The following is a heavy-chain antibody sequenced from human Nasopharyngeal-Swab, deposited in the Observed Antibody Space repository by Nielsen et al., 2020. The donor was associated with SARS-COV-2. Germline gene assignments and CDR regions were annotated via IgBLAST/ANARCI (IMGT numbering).Heavy chain of an antibody. Sequence: WIRQPPGKGLEWVSAISGSGGSTYYADSVKGRFTISRDNSKNTLYLQMNSLRAEDTAVYYCAKDGKRRGIAAAGTLYYYYGMDVWGQGPRSPSP. J-gene: IGHJ6*02. CDR3: AKDGKRRGIAAAGTLYYYYGMDV. CDR2: ISGSGGST. V-gene: IGHV3-23*01. D-gene: IGHD6-13*01.